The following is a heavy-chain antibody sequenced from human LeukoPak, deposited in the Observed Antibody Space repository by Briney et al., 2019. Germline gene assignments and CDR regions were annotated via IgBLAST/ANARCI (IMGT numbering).Heavy chain of an antibody. CDR1: GYTFTGYY. D-gene: IGHD1-26*01. CDR3: ARADGGRKVGAPPN. Sequence: GASVKVSCKASGYTFTGYYMHWVRQAPGQGLEWMGWINPNSGGTNYAQKFQGRVTMTRDTSISTAYMELSRPRSDDTAVYYCARADGGRKVGAPPNWGQGTLVTASS. J-gene: IGHJ4*02. V-gene: IGHV1-2*02. CDR2: INPNSGGT.